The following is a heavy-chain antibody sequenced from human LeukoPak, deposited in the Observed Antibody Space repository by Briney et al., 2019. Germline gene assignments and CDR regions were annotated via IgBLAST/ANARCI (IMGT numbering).Heavy chain of an antibody. J-gene: IGHJ4*02. CDR1: GYTFTSYY. CDR2: INPSGGST. Sequence: ASVKVSCKASGYTFTSYYMHWVRQAPGQGLEWMGLINPSGGSTSYAQKFQGRVTMTRDTSTSTVYMELSSLRSEDTAVYYCARDDTYIVELVVPAAMGYWGQGTLVTVSS. CDR3: ARDDTYIVELVVPAAMGY. V-gene: IGHV1-46*01. D-gene: IGHD2-2*01.